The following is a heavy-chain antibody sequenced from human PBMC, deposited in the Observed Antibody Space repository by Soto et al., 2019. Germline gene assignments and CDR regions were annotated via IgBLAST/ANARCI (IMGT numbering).Heavy chain of an antibody. Sequence: PSXTLSLTCSVSGGFVATGDHYWSWIRQPPGKTLEWVASLYYGGSTHYSPSLKSPVTISADASKNQLFLTLSSVTAADRAIYFCARLEMGELRIDHWGQGIQVTVSS. D-gene: IGHD3-16*01. CDR3: ARLEMGELRIDH. V-gene: IGHV4-61*08. CDR1: GGFVATGDHY. CDR2: LYYGGST. J-gene: IGHJ4*02.